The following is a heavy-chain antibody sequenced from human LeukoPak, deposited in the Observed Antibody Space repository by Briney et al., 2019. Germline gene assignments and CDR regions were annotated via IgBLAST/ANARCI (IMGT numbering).Heavy chain of an antibody. J-gene: IGHJ6*03. V-gene: IGHV3-48*04. D-gene: IGHD5-18*01. Sequence: GGSLRLSCAASGFTFSSYTMNWVRQAPGKGLEWVSYISSSGSAIYYADSVKGRFTISRDNAKNSLYLQMNSLRAEDTAVYYCARMNTAMVNGLNYYYYMDVWGRGTTVTISS. CDR2: ISSSGSAI. CDR3: ARMNTAMVNGLNYYYYMDV. CDR1: GFTFSSYT.